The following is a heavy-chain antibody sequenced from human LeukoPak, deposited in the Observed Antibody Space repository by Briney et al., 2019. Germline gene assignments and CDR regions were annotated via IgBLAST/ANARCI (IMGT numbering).Heavy chain of an antibody. Sequence: GGSLRLSCAVSGFTFSDYYMSWIRQAPGKGLEWVSYISSSGSTIYYADSVKGRFTISRDNAKNSLYLQMNSLRAEDTAVYYCARESDYYGSGSYYRMDVWGQGTTVTVSS. V-gene: IGHV3-11*04. D-gene: IGHD3-10*01. CDR2: ISSSGSTI. CDR3: ARESDYYGSGSYYRMDV. CDR1: GFTFSDYY. J-gene: IGHJ6*02.